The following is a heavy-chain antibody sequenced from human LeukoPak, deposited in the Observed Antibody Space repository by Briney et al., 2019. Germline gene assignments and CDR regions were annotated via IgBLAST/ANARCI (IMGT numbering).Heavy chain of an antibody. Sequence: SGPTLVNPTQTLTLTCTFSGFSLSTGGVGVGWIRQPPGKALEWLSLIYWDDNNRYIPSLKSRLTITKDTSKNQVVLTMTNMDPVDTATYYCAQYSSTYNWFDPWGQGTLVTVSS. V-gene: IGHV2-5*02. CDR1: GFSLSTGGVG. J-gene: IGHJ5*02. D-gene: IGHD6-13*01. CDR3: AQYSSTYNWFDP. CDR2: IYWDDNN.